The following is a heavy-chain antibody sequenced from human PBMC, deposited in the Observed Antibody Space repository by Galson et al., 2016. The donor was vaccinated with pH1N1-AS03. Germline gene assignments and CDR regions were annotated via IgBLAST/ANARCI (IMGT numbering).Heavy chain of an antibody. Sequence: PALVKPTQTLTLTCTFSGFSLSTIGMRVNWVRQPPGEALEWLARIDWDDDKDYSTSLKTRLTISQDTSKNQVVLTMTNMDPVDTATYYCARIRGYSYYFDYWGQGTLVTVSS. CDR3: ARIRGYSYYFDY. V-gene: IGHV2-70*04. D-gene: IGHD5-18*01. CDR1: GFSLSTIGMR. CDR2: IDWDDDK. J-gene: IGHJ4*02.